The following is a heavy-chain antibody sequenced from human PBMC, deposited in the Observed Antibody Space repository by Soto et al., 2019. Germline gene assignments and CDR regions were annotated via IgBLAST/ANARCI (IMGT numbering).Heavy chain of an antibody. D-gene: IGHD6-6*01. CDR1: GYTFNSYG. CDR2: ISAYNGNT. V-gene: IGHV1-18*01. Sequence: ASVKVSCKASGYTFNSYGISWVRQAPGQGLEWMGWISAYNGNTNYAQKLQGRVTMTTDTSTSTAYMELRSLRSDDTAVYYCARDTKYSSSGYDAFDIWGQGTMVTVSS. CDR3: ARDTKYSSSGYDAFDI. J-gene: IGHJ3*02.